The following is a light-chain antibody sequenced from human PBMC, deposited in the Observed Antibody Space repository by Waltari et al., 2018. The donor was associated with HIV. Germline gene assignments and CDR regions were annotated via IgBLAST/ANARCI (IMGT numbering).Light chain of an antibody. Sequence: DIQMTQSPSSLSGYVGDRVTITCRASQDISNYVAWYQQKPGKIPQLLIYAASTLQSGVPSRFSGGGSGTEFNFTIRSLQPEDVGTYYCQRYNSAPRTFGQGSTV. V-gene: IGKV1-27*01. CDR2: AAS. J-gene: IGKJ1*01. CDR1: QDISNY. CDR3: QRYNSAPRT.